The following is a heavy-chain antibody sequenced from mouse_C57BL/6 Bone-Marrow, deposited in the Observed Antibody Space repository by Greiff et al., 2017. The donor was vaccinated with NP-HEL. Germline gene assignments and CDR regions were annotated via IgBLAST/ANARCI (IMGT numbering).Heavy chain of an antibody. CDR3: TTLGYFYAMDY. Sequence: VQLQQSGAELVRPGASVKLSCTASGFNIKDDYMHWVKQRPEQGLEWIGWIDPENGDTEYASKFQGKATITADTSSNTAYLQLSSLTSEDTAGYYCTTLGYFYAMDYWGQGTSVTVSS. CDR2: IDPENGDT. V-gene: IGHV14-4*01. CDR1: GFNIKDDY. J-gene: IGHJ4*01. D-gene: IGHD2-3*01.